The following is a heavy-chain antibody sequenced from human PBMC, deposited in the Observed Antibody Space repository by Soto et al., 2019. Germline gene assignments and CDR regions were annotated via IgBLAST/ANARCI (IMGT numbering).Heavy chain of an antibody. V-gene: IGHV1-18*04. Sequence: ASVKVSCKASGYTCTSYGISWVRQAPGQGLEWMGWISAYNGNTNYAQKLQGRVTMTTDTSTSTAYMELRSLRSDDTAVYYCARGSGGEYDFWSGYYNYYYYGMDVWGQGTTVTVSS. CDR2: ISAYNGNT. CDR3: ARGSGGEYDFWSGYYNYYYYGMDV. J-gene: IGHJ6*02. CDR1: GYTCTSYG. D-gene: IGHD3-3*01.